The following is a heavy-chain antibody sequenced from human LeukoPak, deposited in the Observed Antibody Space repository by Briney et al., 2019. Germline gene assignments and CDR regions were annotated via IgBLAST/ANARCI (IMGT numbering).Heavy chain of an antibody. CDR1: GLSLSINY. Sequence: GGSLRLSCAASGLSLSINYISWVRQAPGKGLEWVSVIYSGGTTDYVDSVKGRFTISTDNSKNTLFLQMNSLRAEDTAVYYCARVPGAYGSGTYYVWGQGTRVTVSS. V-gene: IGHV3-53*01. CDR3: ARVPGAYGSGTYYV. J-gene: IGHJ4*02. D-gene: IGHD3-10*01. CDR2: IYSGGTT.